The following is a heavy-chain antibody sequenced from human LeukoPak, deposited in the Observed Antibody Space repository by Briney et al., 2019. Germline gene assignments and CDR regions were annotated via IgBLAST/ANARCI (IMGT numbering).Heavy chain of an antibody. CDR3: AKDALGGSGSYSWGTFDY. CDR2: ISGSGSTA. J-gene: IGHJ4*02. V-gene: IGHV3-23*01. Sequence: GGSPRLSCAASGFSFSSYALSWVRRAPGKGLEWVSGISGSGSTAVYTDSVRGRFTVSRDNSKNTLYLQMNSLRDEDTAAYYCAKDALGGSGSYSWGTFDYWGQGTLVIVS. CDR1: GFSFSSYA. D-gene: IGHD3-10*01.